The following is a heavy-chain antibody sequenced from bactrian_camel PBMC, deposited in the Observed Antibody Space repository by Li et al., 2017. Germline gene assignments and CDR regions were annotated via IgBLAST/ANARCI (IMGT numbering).Heavy chain of an antibody. CDR2: LYLGGGPP. J-gene: IGHJ4*01. Sequence: DVQLVESGGGPVQAGGSLRLSCVVSGVTDSRNCMGWFRQAPGKEREAVAGLYLGGGPPEYTDSVKGRFTISQDNAKNTVDLEMNNLQPGDTAMYYCAGRWGKCNGLEDTLFAAFGQGTQVTVS. D-gene: IGHD8*01. CDR1: GVTDSRNC. V-gene: IGHV3S40*01.